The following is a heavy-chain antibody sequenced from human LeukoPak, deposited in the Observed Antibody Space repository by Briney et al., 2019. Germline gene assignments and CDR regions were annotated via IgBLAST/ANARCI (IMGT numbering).Heavy chain of an antibody. J-gene: IGHJ4*02. D-gene: IGHD4-23*01. Sequence: GGSLRLSCAASGFTFSSYSMNWVRQAPGKGLEWVSSISSSSSYIYYADSVKGRFTISRDNAKNSLYLQMNSLRAEDTAVYYCARDRPTTVVTPGDFGYWGQGTLVTVSS. CDR3: ARDRPTTVVTPGDFGY. CDR1: GFTFSSYS. CDR2: ISSSSSYI. V-gene: IGHV3-21*03.